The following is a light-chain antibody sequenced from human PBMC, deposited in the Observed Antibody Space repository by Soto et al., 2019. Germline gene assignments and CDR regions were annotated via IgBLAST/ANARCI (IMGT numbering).Light chain of an antibody. J-gene: IGLJ1*01. CDR2: DVS. V-gene: IGLV2-11*01. CDR1: SSDVGGYEF. CDR3: CSYAGTYVYV. Sequence: LTQPRSVSGSPGQSVTVSCTGTSSDVGGYEFVSWYQQHPGKAPKLMIYDVSKRPSGVPDRFSGSKSGNTASLTISGLQTEDEAVYFCCSYAGTYVYVFGTGTKVTVL.